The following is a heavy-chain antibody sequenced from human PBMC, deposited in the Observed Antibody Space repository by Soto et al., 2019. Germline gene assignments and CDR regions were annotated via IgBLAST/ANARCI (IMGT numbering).Heavy chain of an antibody. CDR3: ARYYYYDSPY. D-gene: IGHD3-22*01. CDR1: GGSIGSGGYY. V-gene: IGHV4-31*03. CDR2: IYYSGTT. J-gene: IGHJ4*02. Sequence: SETLSLTCTVSGGSIGSGGYYGSWIRQHPGRGLEWIGYIYYSGTTYYNPSLKSRVTISVDTSKNQFSLKLSSVTAADTAVYYCARYYYYDSPYWGQGTLVTVSS.